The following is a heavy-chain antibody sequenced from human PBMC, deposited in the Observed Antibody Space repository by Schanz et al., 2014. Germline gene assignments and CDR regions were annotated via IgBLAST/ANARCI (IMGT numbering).Heavy chain of an antibody. CDR3: VTWSTTYLYXDY. CDR1: GFAFSDYG. Sequence: VQLXXSGGGLVQPGGSLRLSCAASGFAFSDYGMHWVRQAPGKGLEWVAFIAYDGSRKYYGDSVRGRFTISRDNSKNTLSLQMDDLRXXDTAMYYCVTWSTTYLYXDYWGQGTLXSVSA. D-gene: IGHD1-26*01. V-gene: IGHV3-30*03. CDR2: IAYDGSRK. J-gene: IGHJ4*02.